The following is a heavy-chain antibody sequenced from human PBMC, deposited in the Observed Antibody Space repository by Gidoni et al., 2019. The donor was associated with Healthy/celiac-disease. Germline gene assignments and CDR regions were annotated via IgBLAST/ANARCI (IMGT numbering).Heavy chain of an antibody. D-gene: IGHD4-17*01. J-gene: IGHJ4*02. CDR1: GFTFSSYA. CDR2: ISGSGGST. V-gene: IGHV3-23*01. Sequence: EVQLLESGGGLVQPGGSLRLSCAASGFTFSSYAMSWVRQAPGKGLVWVAAISGSGGSTYYADSVKGRFTISRDNLKNTLYLQMNSLRAEDTAVYYCAKSIGDYFSDYWGQGTLVTVSS. CDR3: AKSIGDYFSDY.